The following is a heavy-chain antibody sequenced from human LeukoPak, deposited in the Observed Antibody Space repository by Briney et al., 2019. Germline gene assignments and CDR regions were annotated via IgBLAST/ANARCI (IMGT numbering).Heavy chain of an antibody. V-gene: IGHV1-2*02. D-gene: IGHD6-25*01. Sequence: ASVTVSFTSTVYTFIYYYIHWVRQAPAQGLAGMGWSNPYSGGTNYAQKFRGRVTMTRDTPISTLYMELSRLTSDDTAVYYCAREWRQQRLIDSWGQGALVTVSS. CDR1: VYTFIYYY. J-gene: IGHJ4*02. CDR3: AREWRQQRLIDS. CDR2: SNPYSGGT.